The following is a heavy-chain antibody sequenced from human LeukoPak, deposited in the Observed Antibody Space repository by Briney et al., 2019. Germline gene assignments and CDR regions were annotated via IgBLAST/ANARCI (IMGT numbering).Heavy chain of an antibody. J-gene: IGHJ5*02. CDR1: GGSISSGGYS. Sequence: PSETLSLTCAVSGGSISSGGYSWSWIRQPPGKGLEWIGYIYHSGSTYYNPSLKSRVTISVDTSKNQFSLKPSSVTAADTAVYYCARVAKGRTGVSWFDPWGQGTLVTVSS. V-gene: IGHV4-30-2*01. CDR3: ARVAKGRTGVSWFDP. CDR2: IYHSGST.